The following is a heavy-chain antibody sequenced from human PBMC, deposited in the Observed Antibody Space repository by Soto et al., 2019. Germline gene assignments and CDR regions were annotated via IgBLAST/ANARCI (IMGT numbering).Heavy chain of an antibody. CDR1: GGSISSGYYY. CDR3: ARETGDDYGDFDY. Sequence: QVQLQESGPGLVKPSQTLSLTCTVSGGSISSGYYYWRWIRQPPGNGLEWIGNISYSGSTYYNPSHESRVTISVDTSKNQFSLKLSSVTAADTAVYYCARETGDDYGDFDYWCQGTLGTVSS. CDR2: ISYSGST. V-gene: IGHV4-30-4*01. J-gene: IGHJ4*02. D-gene: IGHD4-17*01.